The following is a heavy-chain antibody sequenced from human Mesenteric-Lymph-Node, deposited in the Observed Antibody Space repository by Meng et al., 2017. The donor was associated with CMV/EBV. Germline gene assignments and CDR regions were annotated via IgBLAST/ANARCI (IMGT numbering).Heavy chain of an antibody. Sequence: GESLKISCAASGFTFSSYAMHWVRQAPGKGLEWVAVISYDGSNKYYADPVKGRFTISRDNSKNTLYLQMNSLRAEDTAVYYCARDWKIVGATLNWFDPWGQGTLVTVSS. CDR1: GFTFSSYA. CDR3: ARDWKIVGATLNWFDP. CDR2: ISYDGSNK. V-gene: IGHV3-30*04. J-gene: IGHJ5*02. D-gene: IGHD1-26*01.